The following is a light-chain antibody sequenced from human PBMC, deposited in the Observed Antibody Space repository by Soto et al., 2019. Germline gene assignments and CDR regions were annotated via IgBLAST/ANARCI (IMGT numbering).Light chain of an antibody. Sequence: DIQMTQSPSSVSASIGARVPITCRASQGFTNWLAWYQQRPGKAPKLLIYAASTLQSGVPSRFSGSESGTDFTLTINSLQPEDFATYYCQQTNSFPLTFGGGTKVDIK. J-gene: IGKJ4*01. CDR3: QQTNSFPLT. CDR2: AAS. V-gene: IGKV1-12*01. CDR1: QGFTNW.